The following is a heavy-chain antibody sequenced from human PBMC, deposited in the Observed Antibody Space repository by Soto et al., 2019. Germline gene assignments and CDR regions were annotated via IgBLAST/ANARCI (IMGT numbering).Heavy chain of an antibody. CDR1: GFTFSSSW. J-gene: IGHJ1*01. CDR3: ARGGSGYSIH. CDR2: MKSDGSHM. D-gene: IGHD3-22*01. Sequence: EVQLVESGGGLVQPGGSLRLSCAASGFTFSSSWMHWVRQGPGKGLMWVARMKSDGSHMSYADSVRGRFTISRDNAKNTLYLQMNSLRDEDTAVYYCARGGSGYSIHWGQGTLVIVSS. V-gene: IGHV3-74*01.